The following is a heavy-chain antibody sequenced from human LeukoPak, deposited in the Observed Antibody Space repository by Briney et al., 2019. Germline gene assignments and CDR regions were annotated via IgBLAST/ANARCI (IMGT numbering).Heavy chain of an antibody. Sequence: GESLKISCKVSGYTFTSYGISWVRQAPGQGLEWMGWISAYNGNTNYAQKLQGRVTMTTDTSTSTAYMELRSLRSDDTAVYYCARAGTTVVSDRSDYWGQGTLVTVSS. V-gene: IGHV1-18*01. CDR2: ISAYNGNT. CDR3: ARAGTTVVSDRSDY. CDR1: GYTFTSYG. J-gene: IGHJ4*02. D-gene: IGHD4-23*01.